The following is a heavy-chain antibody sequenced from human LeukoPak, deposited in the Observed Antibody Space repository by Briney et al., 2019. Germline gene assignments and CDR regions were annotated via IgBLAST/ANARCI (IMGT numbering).Heavy chain of an antibody. CDR1: GFTFSNAW. Sequence: GGSLRLSCAASGFTFSNAWMSWVRQAPGKGLEWVGRIKSKTDGGTKDYAAPVKGRFTISRDDSKNTLYLQMNSLKTEDTAVYYCTRDFWSGYSIDPWGQGTLVTVSS. J-gene: IGHJ5*02. D-gene: IGHD3-3*01. CDR2: IKSKTDGGTK. CDR3: TRDFWSGYSIDP. V-gene: IGHV3-15*01.